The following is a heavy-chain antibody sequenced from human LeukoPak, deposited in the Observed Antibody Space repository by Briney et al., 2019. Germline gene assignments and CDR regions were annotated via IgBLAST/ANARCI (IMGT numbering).Heavy chain of an antibody. CDR2: ISYSGST. V-gene: IGHV4-30-4*08. D-gene: IGHD3-10*01. CDR1: GGSITSGDYY. J-gene: IGHJ2*01. CDR3: ARDGLYGSGTYASGGEGYFDL. Sequence: PSQTLSLTCTVSGGSITSGDYYWSWIRQPPGKGLEWIGYISYSGSTYYNPSLKSRLTISVDTSKNQFSLKLSSVTAADTAVYYCARDGLYGSGTYASGGEGYFDLWGRGTLVTVSS.